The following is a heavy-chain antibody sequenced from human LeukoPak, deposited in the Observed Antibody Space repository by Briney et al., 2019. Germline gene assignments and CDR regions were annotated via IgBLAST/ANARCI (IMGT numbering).Heavy chain of an antibody. J-gene: IGHJ4*02. CDR1: GFTFSSYG. CDR2: ISGSGGST. Sequence: GRSLRLSCAASGFTFSSYGMPWVRQAPGKGLEWVSAISGSGGSTYYADSVKGRFTISRDNSKNTLYLQMNSLRAEDTAVYYCAKIHRGSTAPEDYWGQGTLVTVSS. D-gene: IGHD5/OR15-5a*01. V-gene: IGHV3-23*01. CDR3: AKIHRGSTAPEDY.